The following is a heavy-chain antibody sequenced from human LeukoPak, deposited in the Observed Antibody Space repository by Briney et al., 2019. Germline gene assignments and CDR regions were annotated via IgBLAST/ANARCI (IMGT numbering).Heavy chain of an antibody. CDR2: INHSGST. Sequence: SETLSLTCAVYGGSFSGYYWSWIRQPPGKGLEWIGEINHSGSTNYNPSLKSRVTISVDTSKNQFSLKLSSVTAADTAVYYCASVGHIAARLRWFDPWGQGTLVTVSS. J-gene: IGHJ5*02. D-gene: IGHD6-6*01. CDR1: GGSFSGYY. CDR3: ASVGHIAARLRWFDP. V-gene: IGHV4-34*01.